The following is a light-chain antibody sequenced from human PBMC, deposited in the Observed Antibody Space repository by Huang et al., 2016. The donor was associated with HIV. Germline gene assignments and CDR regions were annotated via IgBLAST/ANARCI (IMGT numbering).Light chain of an antibody. Sequence: DIQMTQSTSSLSAFIGDGVILSCRASQNISRYLNWYQQKPGKAPKLLIYTASSLQSGVQSRLSGSGSGTDVSLPINTLQPEDSATDYCQQSGRTPRTFGQGTKVEIK. CDR2: TAS. CDR3: QQSGRTPRT. V-gene: IGKV1-39*01. J-gene: IGKJ2*01. CDR1: QNISRY.